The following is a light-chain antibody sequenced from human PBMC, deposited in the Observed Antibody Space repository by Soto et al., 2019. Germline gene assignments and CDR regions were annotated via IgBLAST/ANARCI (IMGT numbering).Light chain of an antibody. CDR1: QSLLHSNGYNF. CDR2: LGS. CDR3: MQALQTWT. V-gene: IGKV2-28*01. J-gene: IGKJ1*01. Sequence: EIVMTQSPLSLPVTPGEPASISCRSSQSLLHSNGYNFLNGHLQKPGQSPQLLIFLGSNRASGVPDRFSGSGSGTDFTLKISRVEAEDVGVYYCMQALQTWTFGQGTKVEIK.